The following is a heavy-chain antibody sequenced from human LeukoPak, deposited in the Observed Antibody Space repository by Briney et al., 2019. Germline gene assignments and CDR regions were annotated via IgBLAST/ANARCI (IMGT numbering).Heavy chain of an antibody. CDR2: IYSGGST. CDR1: GFTVSSNY. D-gene: IGHD3-22*01. Sequence: GGSLRLSCAASGFTVSSNYMSWVRQAPGKGLEWVSVIYSGGSTYYADSVKGRFTISRDNSKNTLYLQMNSLRAEDTAVYYCAKDTGDSSGYYPGEYFQHWGQGTLVTVSS. CDR3: AKDTGDSSGYYPGEYFQH. V-gene: IGHV3-53*01. J-gene: IGHJ1*01.